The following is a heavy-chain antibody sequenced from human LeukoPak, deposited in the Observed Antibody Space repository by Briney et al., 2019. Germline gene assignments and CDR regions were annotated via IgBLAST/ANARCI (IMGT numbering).Heavy chain of an antibody. CDR3: AKGKLAGAGGY. CDR2: ISGSGGNT. J-gene: IGHJ4*02. V-gene: IGHV3-23*01. CDR1: GFTFSSYA. Sequence: GGSLRLSCAASGFTFSSYAMSWVRQAPGKGLEWVSTISGSGGNTYYADSVKGRFTISRDKSKNTLYLQMNSLRAEDTAVYYCAKGKLAGAGGYWGQGTLVTVSS. D-gene: IGHD6-13*01.